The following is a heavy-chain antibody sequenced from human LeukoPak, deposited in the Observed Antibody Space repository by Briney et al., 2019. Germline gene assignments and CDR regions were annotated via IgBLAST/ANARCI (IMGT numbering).Heavy chain of an antibody. CDR1: GASIASGGYF. CDR3: ARRDCSSSSCYPYNWFDP. Sequence: SETLSLTCTVSGASIASGGYFWSWIRQPPGKGLEWIGYIYHSGSTYYNPSLKSRVTISVDRSKNRFSLQLNSVTAADTAVYYCARRDCSSSSCYPYNWFDPWGQGTLVTVSS. J-gene: IGHJ5*02. CDR2: IYHSGST. D-gene: IGHD2-2*01. V-gene: IGHV4-30-2*01.